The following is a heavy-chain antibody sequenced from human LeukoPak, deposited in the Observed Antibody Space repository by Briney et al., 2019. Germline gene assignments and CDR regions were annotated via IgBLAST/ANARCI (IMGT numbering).Heavy chain of an antibody. J-gene: IGHJ4*02. CDR1: GFTFSSNA. D-gene: IGHD5-18*01. CDR2: ISGSGGST. V-gene: IGHV3-23*01. Sequence: GGSLRLSCAASGFTFSSNAMSWVRQAPGMGLEWVSAISGSGGSTYYADSVKGRFTISRDNSKNTLYLQMNSLRAEDTAVYYCAKDLRGYNYGFYFHYWGQGTLVTASS. CDR3: AKDLRGYNYGFYFHY.